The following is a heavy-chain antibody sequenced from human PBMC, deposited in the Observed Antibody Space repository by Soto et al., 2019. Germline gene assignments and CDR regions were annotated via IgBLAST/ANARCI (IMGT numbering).Heavy chain of an antibody. Sequence: QLQLQESGPGLVKPSETLSLTCTVSGGSISTSNYYWGWIRQPPGKGLEWIGNIYYSGGTYYNLSLKSRVTISVDTSKNQFSLKLNSVTAADTAVYYCARFHDYGDRGSYFHYWGQGTLVTVSS. J-gene: IGHJ4*02. D-gene: IGHD4-17*01. CDR3: ARFHDYGDRGSYFHY. CDR2: IYYSGGT. CDR1: GGSISTSNYY. V-gene: IGHV4-39*01.